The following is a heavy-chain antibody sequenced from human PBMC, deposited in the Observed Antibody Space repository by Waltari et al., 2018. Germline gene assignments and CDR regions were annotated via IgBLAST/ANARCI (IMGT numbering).Heavy chain of an antibody. Sequence: QVQLQESGQELVKPSGTLSLTCAVSGDSVSGNYWWSWVRQSPEKGLEWIGQVHHSGKTHYNPSIQSRVTISVDSPKNQFSLTLKSVTAADTAVYYCAGDRAIGLFFDYWGRGTLVTVSS. CDR2: VHHSGKT. D-gene: IGHD2-2*01. V-gene: IGHV4-4*02. J-gene: IGHJ4*02. CDR1: GDSVSGNYW. CDR3: AGDRAIGLFFDY.